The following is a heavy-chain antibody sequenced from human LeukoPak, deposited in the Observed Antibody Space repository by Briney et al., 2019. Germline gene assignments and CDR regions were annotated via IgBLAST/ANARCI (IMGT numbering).Heavy chain of an antibody. CDR3: ARVVVVVTTWVFPYFDY. J-gene: IGHJ4*02. Sequence: PSETLSLTCTVSGGSISSSSHYWGWIRQPPGKGLEWIGSIYYSGSTYYNPSLKSRVTISVDTSKNQFSLKLSSVTAADTAVYYCARVVVVVTTWVFPYFDYWGQGTLVTVSS. D-gene: IGHD2-15*01. CDR2: IYYSGST. CDR1: GGSISSSSHY. V-gene: IGHV4-39*01.